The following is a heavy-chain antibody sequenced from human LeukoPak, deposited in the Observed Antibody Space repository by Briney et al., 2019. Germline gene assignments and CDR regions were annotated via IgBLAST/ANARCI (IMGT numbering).Heavy chain of an antibody. J-gene: IGHJ4*02. V-gene: IGHV3-30*18. CDR1: GFTFSSYG. CDR2: ISYDGSNK. CDR3: AKQGCSGGSCYSPT. D-gene: IGHD2-15*01. Sequence: GGSLRLSCAASGFTFSSYGMQWVRQAPGKGPEWVAVISYDGSNKYYADSVKGRFTISRDNSKNTLYLQMNSLRAEDTAVYYCAKQGCSGGSCYSPTWGQGTLVTVSS.